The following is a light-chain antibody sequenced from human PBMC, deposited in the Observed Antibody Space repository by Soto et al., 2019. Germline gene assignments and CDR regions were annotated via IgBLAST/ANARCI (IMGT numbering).Light chain of an antibody. CDR3: CSYGGRSTYV. V-gene: IGLV2-23*02. CDR1: SRDVGSYNL. Sequence: QSALTQPASVSGSPGQSITISCTGTSRDVGSYNLVSWYQQHPGKAPKLMIYEVSKRPSGVSNRFSGSKSANTASLTISGLQADYEADYYCCSYGGRSTYVFGTGTKVTVL. CDR2: EVS. J-gene: IGLJ1*01.